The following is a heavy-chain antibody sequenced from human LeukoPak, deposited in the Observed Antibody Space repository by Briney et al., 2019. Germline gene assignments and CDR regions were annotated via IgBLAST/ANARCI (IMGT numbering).Heavy chain of an antibody. CDR2: ISSSSSTI. V-gene: IGHV3-48*04. Sequence: GGSLRLSCAASGFTFSSYSMNWVRRAPGKGLEWVSYISSSSSTIYYADSVKGRFTISRDNAKNSLYLQMNSLRAEDTAVYYCAKRGGSYIGYFDYWGQGTLVTVSS. J-gene: IGHJ4*02. CDR1: GFTFSSYS. D-gene: IGHD1-26*01. CDR3: AKRGGSYIGYFDY.